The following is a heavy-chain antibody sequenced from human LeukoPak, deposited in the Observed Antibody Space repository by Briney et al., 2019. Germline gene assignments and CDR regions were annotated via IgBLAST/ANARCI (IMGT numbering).Heavy chain of an antibody. V-gene: IGHV1-24*01. Sequence: ASVKVSCKVSGYTLTELSMHWVRQAPGKGLEWMGGFDPEDGETIYAQKFQGRVTMTEDTSTGTAYMELSSLRSEDTAVHYCATSRSGDDTNFDYWGQGTLVTASS. CDR3: ATSRSGDDTNFDY. D-gene: IGHD4-17*01. CDR2: FDPEDGET. J-gene: IGHJ4*02. CDR1: GYTLTELS.